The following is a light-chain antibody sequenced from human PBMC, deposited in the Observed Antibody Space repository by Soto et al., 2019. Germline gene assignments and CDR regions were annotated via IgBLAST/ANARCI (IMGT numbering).Light chain of an antibody. CDR1: QSLLHSNGFNY. CDR3: MQALQTPYI. V-gene: IGKV2-28*01. CDR2: LGS. Sequence: DIVMTQSPLSLPVTPGEPASISCRSSQSLLHSNGFNYLDWYLQKPGQSPQLLIYLGSNRASGVPDRFSGSGSGTDFTLKISRVEAEDVGLYYCMQALQTPYIFGQGTKLEIK. J-gene: IGKJ2*01.